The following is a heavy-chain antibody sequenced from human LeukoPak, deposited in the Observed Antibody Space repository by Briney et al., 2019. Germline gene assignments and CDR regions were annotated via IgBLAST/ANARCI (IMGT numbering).Heavy chain of an antibody. V-gene: IGHV1-8*01. CDR1: GYTFTSYD. J-gene: IGHJ6*02. CDR2: MNPNSGNT. CDR3: ARGYRSGGSCYSSYYYYGMDV. Sequence: ASVKVSCKASGYTFTSYDINWVRQATGQGLEWMGWMNPNSGNTGYAQKFQGRVTMTRNTSISTAYMELSSLRSEDTAVYYCARGYRSGGSCYSSYYYYGMDVWGQGTTVTVSS. D-gene: IGHD2-15*01.